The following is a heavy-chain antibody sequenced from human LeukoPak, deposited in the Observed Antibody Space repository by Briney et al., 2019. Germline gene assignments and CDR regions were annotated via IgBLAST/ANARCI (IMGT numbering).Heavy chain of an antibody. Sequence: SETLSLTCTVSGGSVSSGSYYWSWIRQPPGKGLEWIGYIYYSGSTNYNPSLKSRVTISVDTSKNQFSLKLSSVTAADTAVYYCARDGRYYDSSGTNAFDIWGQGTMVTVSS. V-gene: IGHV4-61*01. CDR3: ARDGRYYDSSGTNAFDI. J-gene: IGHJ3*02. CDR1: GGSVSSGSYY. CDR2: IYYSGST. D-gene: IGHD3-22*01.